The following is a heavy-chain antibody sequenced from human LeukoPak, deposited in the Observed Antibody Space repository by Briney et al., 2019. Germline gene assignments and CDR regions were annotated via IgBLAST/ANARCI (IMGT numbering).Heavy chain of an antibody. Sequence: GGSLRLXCGASGFSFSDYGMHWVRQGPGKGLEWVAFILYDGSEKYYADSVKGRFTVSRDNSKNTVYLQMNSLRTEDTAVYYCAKDQAGGWGQGTLVTVSS. CDR3: AKDQAGG. J-gene: IGHJ4*02. V-gene: IGHV3-30*02. D-gene: IGHD6-19*01. CDR1: GFSFSDYG. CDR2: ILYDGSEK.